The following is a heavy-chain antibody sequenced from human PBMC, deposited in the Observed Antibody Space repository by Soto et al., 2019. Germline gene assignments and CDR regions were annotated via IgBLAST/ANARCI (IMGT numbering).Heavy chain of an antibody. D-gene: IGHD1-20*01. CDR1: GYSVTSFH. J-gene: IGHJ5*01. CDR2: INPSKGTT. CDR3: TRAYSWNLDNWFDS. Sequence: QVQLVQSGAEVKRPGASVKISCKTSGYSVTSFHLHWVRQAPGQGLEWVGLINPSKGTTRYAQNFQDRVTITRDPSTSMLYMELSSLRSEATAVYYCTRAYSWNLDNWFDSWGQGTLVTVSS. V-gene: IGHV1-46*03.